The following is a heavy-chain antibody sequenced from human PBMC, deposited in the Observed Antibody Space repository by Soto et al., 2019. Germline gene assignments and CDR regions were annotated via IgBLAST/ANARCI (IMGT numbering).Heavy chain of an antibody. V-gene: IGHV1-3*01. D-gene: IGHD6-13*01. CDR3: ARDIGRIAAAGSDY. CDR1: GYTFTSYA. J-gene: IGHJ4*02. Sequence: QVQLVQSGAEVKKPGASVKVSCKASGYTFTSYAMHWVRQAPGQRLEWMGWINAGNGNAKYSQKFQGRVTITRDTSASTAYMELSSLRSEDTAVYYCARDIGRIAAAGSDYWGQGTLVTVSS. CDR2: INAGNGNA.